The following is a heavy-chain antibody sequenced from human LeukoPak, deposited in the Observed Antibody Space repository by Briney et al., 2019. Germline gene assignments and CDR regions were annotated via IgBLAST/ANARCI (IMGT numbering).Heavy chain of an antibody. V-gene: IGHV4-39*01. CDR2: IYYSGST. D-gene: IGHD4-11*01. CDR3: ARRVTTVTTDHAFDI. Sequence: PSETLSLTCTVSGGSISSSSYYWGWIRQPPGKGLEWIGSIYYSGSTYYNPSLKSRVTISVDTSKNQFSLKLSSVTAADTAVYYCARRVTTVTTDHAFDIWGQGTMVIVSS. CDR1: GGSISSSSYY. J-gene: IGHJ3*02.